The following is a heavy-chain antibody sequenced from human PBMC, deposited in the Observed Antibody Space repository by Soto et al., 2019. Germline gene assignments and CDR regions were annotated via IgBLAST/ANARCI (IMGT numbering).Heavy chain of an antibody. D-gene: IGHD6-13*01. J-gene: IGHJ4*02. CDR3: ARAAAGYYFDY. CDR2: IIPILGIA. V-gene: IGHV1-69*02. Sequence: SVKVSCKASGGTFSSYTISWVRQAPGQGLEWMGRIIPILGIANYAQKFQGRVTITADKSTSTAYMELSSLRSEDTAVYYCARAAAGYYFDYWGQGTLVTVSS. CDR1: GGTFSSYT.